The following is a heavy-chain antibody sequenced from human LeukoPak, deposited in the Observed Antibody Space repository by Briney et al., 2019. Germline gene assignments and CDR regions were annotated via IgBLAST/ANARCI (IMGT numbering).Heavy chain of an antibody. CDR1: GGSISSYY. D-gene: IGHD2/OR15-2a*01. J-gene: IGHJ4*02. V-gene: IGHV4-59*01. Sequence: SETLSLTCTVSGGSISSYYWSWIRQPPGKGLEWIGYIYYSGSTNYNPSLKSRVTISVDTSKNQFSLKLSSLTAADTAVYYCARDLELWGQGTLVTVSS. CDR2: IYYSGST. CDR3: ARDLEL.